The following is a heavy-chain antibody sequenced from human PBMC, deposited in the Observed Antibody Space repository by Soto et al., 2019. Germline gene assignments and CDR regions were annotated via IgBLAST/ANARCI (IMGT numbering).Heavy chain of an antibody. CDR3: PRVAQGAYVDYVGWFDH. D-gene: IGHD4-17*01. V-gene: IGHV4-31*03. CDR2: IYYSGST. Sequence: QVQLQESGPGLVKPSQTLSLTCTVSAGSISSGGYYWSWIRQHPGKGLEWIGYIYYSGSTYYNPSLKSRVTRSVHTSKYQFSLKLRSLTFADMPVYYCPRVAQGAYVDYVGWFDHWGQGTLVTVS. J-gene: IGHJ5*02. CDR1: AGSISSGGYY.